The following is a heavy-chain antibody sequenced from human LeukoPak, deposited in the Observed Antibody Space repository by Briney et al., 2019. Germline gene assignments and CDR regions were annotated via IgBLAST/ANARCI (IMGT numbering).Heavy chain of an antibody. D-gene: IGHD3-9*01. CDR2: IYWDDDK. CDR3: AHRRTETLRYFDWYFDY. Sequence: SGPTLVNPTQPLTLTCTFSGFSLSTSGVGVGWIRQPPVKALEWLALIYWDDDKRYSPSLKSRLTITKDTSKNQVVLTMTNMDPVDTATYYCAHRRTETLRYFDWYFDYWGQGTLVTVSS. V-gene: IGHV2-5*02. J-gene: IGHJ4*02. CDR1: GFSLSTSGVG.